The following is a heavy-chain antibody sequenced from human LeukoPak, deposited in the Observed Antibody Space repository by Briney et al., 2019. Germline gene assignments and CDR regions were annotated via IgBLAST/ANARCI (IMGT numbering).Heavy chain of an antibody. CDR1: GFTFSSYA. CDR2: ISGSGGST. V-gene: IGHV3-23*01. CDR3: ANFVGATPDAFDI. J-gene: IGHJ3*02. Sequence: VGSLRLSCAASGFTFSSYAMSWVRQAPGKGLEWVSAISGSGGSTYYADSVKGRFTISRDNSKNTLYLQMNSLRAEDTAVYYCANFVGATPDAFDIWGQGTVVTVSS. D-gene: IGHD1-26*01.